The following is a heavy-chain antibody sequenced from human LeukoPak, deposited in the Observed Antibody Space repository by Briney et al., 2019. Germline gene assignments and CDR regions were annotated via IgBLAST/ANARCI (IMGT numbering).Heavy chain of an antibody. V-gene: IGHV3-48*02. J-gene: IGHJ4*02. D-gene: IGHD6-13*01. CDR2: ISGSSGTI. Sequence: PGGSLRLSCAASGFTLSSYGMNWVRQAPGKGLEWVSYISGSSGTIYYADSVKGRFTISRDNAKNSLYLQMNSLRDEDTAVCYCARGRYSSSWKPFDYWGQGTLVTVSS. CDR3: ARGRYSSSWKPFDY. CDR1: GFTLSSYG.